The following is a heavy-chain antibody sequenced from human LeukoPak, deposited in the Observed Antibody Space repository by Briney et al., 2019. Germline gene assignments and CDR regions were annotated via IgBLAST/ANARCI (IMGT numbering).Heavy chain of an antibody. D-gene: IGHD3/OR15-3a*01. CDR1: GDSISSYY. CDR3: ARDRDWGSAFDI. J-gene: IGHJ3*02. Sequence: SETLSLTCSVSGDSISSYYWSWIRQPAGKGLEWIGRIYTSGSTNYNPSLKSRVTISVDTSKNQFSLKLSSVTAADTAVYYCARDRDWGSAFDIWGQGTMVTVSS. V-gene: IGHV4-4*07. CDR2: IYTSGST.